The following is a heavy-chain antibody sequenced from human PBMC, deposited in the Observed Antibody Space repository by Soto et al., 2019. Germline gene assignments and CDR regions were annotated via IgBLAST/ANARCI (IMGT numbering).Heavy chain of an antibody. CDR1: GFTVSNNH. Sequence: VQLVESGGGLIQPGGSLRLSCAASGFTVSNNHMTWVRQAAGKGLELVSFVHGGGSTSYADSVKGGFTISRDNSKKALYLQMDSLRAEDTAIYYWAGCLTTAASLDYWGRGTLVTVSS. V-gene: IGHV3-53*01. CDR3: AGCLTTAASLDY. D-gene: IGHD3-9*01. J-gene: IGHJ4*02. CDR2: VHGGGST.